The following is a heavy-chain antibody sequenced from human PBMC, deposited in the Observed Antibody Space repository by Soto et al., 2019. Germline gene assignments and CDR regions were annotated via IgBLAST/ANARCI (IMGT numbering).Heavy chain of an antibody. J-gene: IGHJ4*02. CDR3: AREGLTAGFDY. Sequence: ASVKVSCKASGYTFTSYAMHWVRQAPGQRLEWMGWINAGNGNRKYSQKYQGRVTITRDTSASIAYMELSSLRSEDTAVYYCAREGLTAGFDYWGQGTLVTVSS. V-gene: IGHV1-3*01. D-gene: IGHD6-13*01. CDR1: GYTFTSYA. CDR2: INAGNGNR.